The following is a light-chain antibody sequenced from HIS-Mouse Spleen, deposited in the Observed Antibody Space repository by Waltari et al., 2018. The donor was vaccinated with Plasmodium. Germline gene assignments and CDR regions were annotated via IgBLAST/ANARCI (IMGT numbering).Light chain of an antibody. J-gene: IGLJ3*02. CDR3: YSTDSSGNHRV. V-gene: IGLV3-10*01. CDR1: PFPTKY. CDR2: EDS. Sequence: SYQLPQPPSVSVSPGHTARITCSRDPFPTKYASWYQQKSGPAPVLVSYEDSKRPSGLTERFSGSSSGTMATLTISGAQVEDEADYYCYSTDSSGNHRVFGGGTKLTVL.